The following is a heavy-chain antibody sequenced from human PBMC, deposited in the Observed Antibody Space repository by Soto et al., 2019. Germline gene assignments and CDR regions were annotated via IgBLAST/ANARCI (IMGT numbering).Heavy chain of an antibody. J-gene: IGHJ6*02. CDR2: ISYDGSNK. D-gene: IGHD3-3*01. CDR3: AREGGSGRYYDFGSGYYAYYYGMDV. Sequence: PGGSLRLSCAASGFTFSSYAMHWVRQAPGKGLEWVAVISYDGSNKYYADSVKGRFTISRDNSKNTLYLQMNSLRAEDTAVYYCAREGGSGRYYDFGSGYYAYYYGMDVWGQGTTVTVSS. V-gene: IGHV3-30-3*01. CDR1: GFTFSSYA.